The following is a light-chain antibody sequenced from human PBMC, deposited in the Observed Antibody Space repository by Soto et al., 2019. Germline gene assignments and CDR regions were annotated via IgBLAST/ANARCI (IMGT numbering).Light chain of an antibody. Sequence: QSVLTQPPSASGTPGQRVTMSCSGSSSNIGSNTVNWYQQLPGTAPKLLIYSNNQRPSGVPDRFSGSKSGNTASLTISGLQAEDEADYYCCSYAGSYTFYVFGTGTKVTVL. CDR3: CSYAGSYTFYV. CDR1: SSNIGSNT. CDR2: SNN. V-gene: IGLV1-44*01. J-gene: IGLJ1*01.